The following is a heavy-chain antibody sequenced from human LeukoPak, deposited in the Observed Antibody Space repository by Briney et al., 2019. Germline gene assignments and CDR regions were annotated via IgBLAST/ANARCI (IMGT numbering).Heavy chain of an antibody. CDR2: IWGSGGST. J-gene: IGHJ4*02. CDR3: AKDGKTSYNYDSSGYYYVHY. Sequence: GSLRLFCAASGFTGSRNYMSWVRQAPGKGLEGVSGIWGSGGSTYYADSVKGRFTISRDNSKNTLYLQMNSLRAEDTAVYYCAKDGKTSYNYDSSGYYYVHYWGQGTLVTVSS. CDR1: GFTGSRNY. V-gene: IGHV3-23*01. D-gene: IGHD3-22*01.